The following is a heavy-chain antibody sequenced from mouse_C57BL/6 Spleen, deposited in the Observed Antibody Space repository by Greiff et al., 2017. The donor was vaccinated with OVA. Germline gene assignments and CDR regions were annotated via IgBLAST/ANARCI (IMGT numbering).Heavy chain of an antibody. Sequence: EVQLQESGGGLVQPGGSLSLSCAASGFTFTDYYMSWVRQPPGKALEWLGFIRNKANGYTTEYSASVKGRFTISRDNSQSILYLQMNALRAEDSATYYCARFLYYGKGGFDYWGQGTTLTVSS. V-gene: IGHV7-3*01. CDR3: ARFLYYGKGGFDY. D-gene: IGHD2-1*01. CDR1: GFTFTDYY. J-gene: IGHJ2*01. CDR2: IRNKANGYTT.